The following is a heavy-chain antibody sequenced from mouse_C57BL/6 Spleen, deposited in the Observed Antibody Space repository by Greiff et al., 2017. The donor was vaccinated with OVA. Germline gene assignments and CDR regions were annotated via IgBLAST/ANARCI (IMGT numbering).Heavy chain of an antibody. Sequence: EVQGVESGGGLVQPGGSMKLSCVASGFTFSNYWMNWVRQSPEKGLEWVAQIRLKSDNYATHYAESVKGRFTISRDDSKSSVYLQMNNLRAEDTGIYYCTAYYYGSSPYWYFDVWGTGTTVTVSS. J-gene: IGHJ1*03. D-gene: IGHD1-1*01. CDR2: IRLKSDNYAT. V-gene: IGHV6-3*01. CDR1: GFTFSNYW. CDR3: TAYYYGSSPYWYFDV.